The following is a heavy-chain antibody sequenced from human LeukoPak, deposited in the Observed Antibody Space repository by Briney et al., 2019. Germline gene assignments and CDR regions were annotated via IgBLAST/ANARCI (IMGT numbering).Heavy chain of an antibody. Sequence: GGSLRLSCAASGFTVSSTYMSWVRQAPGKGLEWVSAISGSGGSTYYADSVKGRFTISRDNSKNTLYLQMNSLRAEDTAVYYCARVYSAARGPTDIWGQGTMVTVSS. D-gene: IGHD2-15*01. CDR3: ARVYSAARGPTDI. CDR2: ISGSGGST. V-gene: IGHV3-23*01. CDR1: GFTVSSTY. J-gene: IGHJ3*02.